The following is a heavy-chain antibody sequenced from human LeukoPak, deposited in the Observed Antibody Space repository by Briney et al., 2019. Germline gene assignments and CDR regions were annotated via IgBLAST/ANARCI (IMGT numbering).Heavy chain of an antibody. CDR2: IYYSGST. CDR3: ARDKDAFDI. V-gene: IGHV4-61*01. CDR1: GCSVSSGSYY. J-gene: IGHJ3*02. Sequence: PSETLSLTCTVSGCSVSSGSYYWIWIRQPPGKGLEWIGYIYYSGSTNYNPSLKSRVTISVDTSKNQFSLKLSSVTAADTAVYYCARDKDAFDIWGQGTMVTVSS.